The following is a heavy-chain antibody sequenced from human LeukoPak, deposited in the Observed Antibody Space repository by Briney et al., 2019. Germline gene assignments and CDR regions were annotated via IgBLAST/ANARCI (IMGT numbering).Heavy chain of an antibody. J-gene: IGHJ6*03. CDR2: ISSSGSTI. D-gene: IGHD3-10*01. CDR3: ARVLSGRGSLYDYYYYMDV. CDR1: GFTFSDYY. V-gene: IGHV3-11*01. Sequence: GGSLRLSCAASGFTFSDYYMSWIRQAPGKGLEWVSYISSSGSTIYYADSVKGRFTISRDISKNTLYLQMNSLRAEDTAVYYCARVLSGRGSLYDYYYYMDVWGKGTTVTISS.